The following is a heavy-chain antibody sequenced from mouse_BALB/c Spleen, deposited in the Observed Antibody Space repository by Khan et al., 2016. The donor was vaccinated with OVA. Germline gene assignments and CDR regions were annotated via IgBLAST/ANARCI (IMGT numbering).Heavy chain of an antibody. V-gene: IGHV1-81*01. CDR1: GYKFTDYV. D-gene: IGHD2-4*01. Sequence: VQLQESGPELVKPGASVKMSCKASGYKFTDYVISWVKQRTGQGLEWIGDIYPGSGTTYYNERFEGKATLTADKTSNTAYMQFRSLTSEDSAVXFCARCYDDDGAWFVYWGQGTLVTVSA. CDR3: ARCYDDDGAWFVY. CDR2: IYPGSGTT. J-gene: IGHJ3*01.